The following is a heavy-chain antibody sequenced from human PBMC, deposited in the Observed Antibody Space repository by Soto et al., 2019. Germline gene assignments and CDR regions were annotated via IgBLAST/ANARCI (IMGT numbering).Heavy chain of an antibody. CDR3: ARSGWTRAFGMDV. J-gene: IGHJ6*02. CDR2: IIPIFGTA. D-gene: IGHD6-25*01. V-gene: IGHV1-69*13. Sequence: ASVKVSCKASGGTFSSYAISWVRQAPGQGLEWMGGIIPIFGTANYAQKFQGRVTMTGDESTSTAYMELSRLRSDDTAVYYCARSGWTRAFGMDVWGQGTTVTVSS. CDR1: GGTFSSYA.